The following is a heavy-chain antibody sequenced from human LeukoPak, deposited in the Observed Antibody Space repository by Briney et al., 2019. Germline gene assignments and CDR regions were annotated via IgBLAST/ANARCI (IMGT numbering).Heavy chain of an antibody. J-gene: IGHJ2*01. Sequence: SETLSLTCTVSGGSVSSYYWSWMRQSPGKGLEWIGYVYYSGSTNYNPALKSRVTISLDTSENQFSLKLSSVTAADTAVYYCAREANSPTARYWYFDLWGRGTQVTASS. CDR1: GGSVSSYY. D-gene: IGHD2-21*01. CDR3: AREANSPTARYWYFDL. V-gene: IGHV4-59*02. CDR2: VYYSGST.